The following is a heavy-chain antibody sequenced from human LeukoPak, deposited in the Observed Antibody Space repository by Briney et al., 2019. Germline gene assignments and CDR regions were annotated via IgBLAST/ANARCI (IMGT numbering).Heavy chain of an antibody. D-gene: IGHD3-16*02. J-gene: IGHJ4*02. Sequence: GGSLRLSCAASGFTFSSYGMSWVRQAPGKGLEWVSATSGSGGSTYYADSVKGRFTISRDNSKNTLYLQMNSLRAEDTAVYYCAKEVEGDLGELSLGLDYWGQGTLVTVSS. CDR3: AKEVEGDLGELSLGLDY. V-gene: IGHV3-23*01. CDR2: TSGSGGST. CDR1: GFTFSSYG.